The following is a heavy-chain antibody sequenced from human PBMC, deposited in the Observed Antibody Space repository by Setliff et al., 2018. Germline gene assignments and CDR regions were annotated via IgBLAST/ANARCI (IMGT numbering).Heavy chain of an antibody. D-gene: IGHD3-22*01. CDR2: IYPDDSDT. Sequence: PGESLKISCKASGYNFLDYWIGWVRQMPGKGLEWMGIIYPDDSDTRYSPSVQGPFTISADKSISTAYLQWSSLKASDTAFYYCARRRRFDSGGPRSPWYFDLWGRSTLVTVSS. CDR1: GYNFLDYW. CDR3: ARRRRFDSGGPRSPWYFDL. V-gene: IGHV5-51*01. J-gene: IGHJ2*01.